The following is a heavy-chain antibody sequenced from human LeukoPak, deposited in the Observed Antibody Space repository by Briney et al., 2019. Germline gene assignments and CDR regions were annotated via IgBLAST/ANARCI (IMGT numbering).Heavy chain of an antibody. CDR2: MNPNSGNT. CDR3: AKSRGAVAEYYYGMDV. V-gene: IGHV1-8*01. J-gene: IGHJ6*02. Sequence: ASVKVSCKASGYTFTSYDINWVRQATGQGLEWMGWMNPNSGNTGYAQKFQGRVTMTRNTSISTAYMELSSLRSEDTAVYYCAKSRGAVAEYYYGMDVWGQGTTVTVSS. D-gene: IGHD6-19*01. CDR1: GYTFTSYD.